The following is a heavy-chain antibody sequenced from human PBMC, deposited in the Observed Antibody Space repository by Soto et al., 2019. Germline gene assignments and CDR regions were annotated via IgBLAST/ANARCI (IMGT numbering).Heavy chain of an antibody. J-gene: IGHJ4*02. CDR1: GYSFTSYW. V-gene: IGHV5-51*01. Sequence: GESLKISCKGSGYSFTSYWVGWVRQMPGKGLEWMGIIYPGDSDTRYSPSFQGQVTISADKSISTAYLQWSSLKASDTAMYYCPRPRLHRDPSIDYWGQGTLVTVSS. CDR2: IYPGDSDT. CDR3: PRPRLHRDPSIDY. D-gene: IGHD2-15*01.